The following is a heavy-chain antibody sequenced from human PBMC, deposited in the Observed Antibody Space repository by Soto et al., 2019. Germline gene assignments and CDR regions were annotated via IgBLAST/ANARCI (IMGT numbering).Heavy chain of an antibody. Sequence: EVQLVESGGGLVQPGRSLRLSCAASGFTFDAYAMHWVRQVPGKGLEWVSGINWNSGSIGYGDSVKGRFAISRDNAKNSLHLQMNSLSAEDTAVDYCVKDESINWYSGHFRHWGQGTMVTVSS. CDR3: VKDESINWYSGHFRH. CDR2: INWNSGSI. V-gene: IGHV3-9*01. J-gene: IGHJ1*01. CDR1: GFTFDAYA. D-gene: IGHD6-13*01.